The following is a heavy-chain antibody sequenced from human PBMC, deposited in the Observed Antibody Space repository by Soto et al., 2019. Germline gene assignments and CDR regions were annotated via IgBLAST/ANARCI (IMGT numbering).Heavy chain of an antibody. CDR3: ASRERVDALDI. CDR1: GGSFSSNA. V-gene: IGHV1-69*13. CDR2: IIPILGSA. Sequence: SVKVSCKASGGSFSSNAISWVRQAPGQGLEWMGGIIPILGSANYAQKFQDRLTITADGSTTTTYMELNSLRSEDAAVYYCASRERVDALDIWGQGTLVTVSS. D-gene: IGHD1-26*01. J-gene: IGHJ3*02.